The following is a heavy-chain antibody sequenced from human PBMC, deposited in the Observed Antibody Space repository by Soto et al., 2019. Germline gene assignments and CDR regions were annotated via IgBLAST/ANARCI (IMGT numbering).Heavy chain of an antibody. CDR1: GYTFTSHG. CDR2: IIPIHGIA. V-gene: IGHV1-69*04. CDR3: ARVPDSDAAFDI. J-gene: IGHJ3*02. D-gene: IGHD2-2*01. Sequence: AAVKVSCKASGYTFTSHGISWARQAPGQGLEGMGRIIPIHGIANYAQKFQGRVTITADKSTSTAYMELSSLRSEDTAVYYCARVPDSDAAFDIWGQGTMVTGSS.